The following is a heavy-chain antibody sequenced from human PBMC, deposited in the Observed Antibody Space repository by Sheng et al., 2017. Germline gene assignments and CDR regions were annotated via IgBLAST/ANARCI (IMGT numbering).Heavy chain of an antibody. CDR1: GGTFSSYA. CDR2: IIPIFGTA. Sequence: QVQLVQSGAEVKKPGSSVKVSCKASGGTFSSYAISWVRQAPGQGLEWMGGIIPIFGTANYAQKFQGRVTITTDESTSTAYMELSSLRSEDTAVYYCARVYYDFWSGYPYYYYMDVWGKGTTVTVSS. V-gene: IGHV1-69*05. CDR3: ARVYYDFWSGYPYYYYMDV. J-gene: IGHJ6*03. D-gene: IGHD3-3*01.